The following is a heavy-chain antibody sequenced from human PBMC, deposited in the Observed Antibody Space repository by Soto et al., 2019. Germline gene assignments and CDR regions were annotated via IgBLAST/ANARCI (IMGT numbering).Heavy chain of an antibody. Sequence: QVQLVQSGAEVKKPGASVKVSCKASGYTFTSYYMHWVRQAPGQGLEWMGIINPSGGSTSYAQKFQGSVTMTRDTSTSTVYMELSSLRSEDTAVYYCARDITIFGVVITHTVNWFDPWGQGTLVTVSS. V-gene: IGHV1-46*03. J-gene: IGHJ5*02. D-gene: IGHD3-3*01. CDR3: ARDITIFGVVITHTVNWFDP. CDR1: GYTFTSYY. CDR2: INPSGGST.